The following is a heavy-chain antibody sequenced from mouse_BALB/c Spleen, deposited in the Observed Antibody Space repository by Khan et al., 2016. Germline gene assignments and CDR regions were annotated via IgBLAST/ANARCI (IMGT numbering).Heavy chain of an antibody. CDR1: GISITTGNYR. D-gene: IGHD3-2*01. Sequence: EVQLQESGPGLVKPSQTVSLTCTVTGISITTGNYRWSWIRQFPGNKLEWIGYIYYSGTITYNPSLTSRTTITRDTSKNHFFLEMNPLTAEDTATYYCARDRDSSGPFAYWRQGTLVTVAA. J-gene: IGHJ3*01. CDR3: ARDRDSSGPFAY. V-gene: IGHV3-5*02. CDR2: IYYSGTI.